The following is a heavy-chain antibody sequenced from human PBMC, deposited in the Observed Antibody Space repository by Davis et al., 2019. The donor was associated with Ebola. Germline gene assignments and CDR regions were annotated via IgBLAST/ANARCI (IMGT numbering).Heavy chain of an antibody. Sequence: PGGSLRLSCAASGFTFSSYEMNWVRQAPGKGLEWVSYIDSSGGTTYYADSVKGRFTISRDSAKNSLYLQMNNLRAEDTANYYCARDYFGSDSYPLFDLWGQGTLVTVSS. V-gene: IGHV3-48*03. CDR3: ARDYFGSDSYPLFDL. CDR1: GFTFSSYE. D-gene: IGHD3-10*01. CDR2: IDSSGGTT. J-gene: IGHJ4*02.